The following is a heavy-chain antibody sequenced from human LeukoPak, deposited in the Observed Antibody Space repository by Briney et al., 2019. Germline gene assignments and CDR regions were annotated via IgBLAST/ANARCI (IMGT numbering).Heavy chain of an antibody. CDR3: ARDRAYSYGYFGGFDP. D-gene: IGHD5-18*01. CDR1: VYTFTSYA. V-gene: IGHV1-3*03. J-gene: IGHJ5*02. Sequence: GASVKVSRKASVYTFTSYAMHWVREAPGQRHEGMGWINAGNGNTKYSQEFQGRVTITRDTSACTAYMELSSLRSEDMAVYYCARDRAYSYGYFGGFDPWGQGTLVTVSS. CDR2: INAGNGNT.